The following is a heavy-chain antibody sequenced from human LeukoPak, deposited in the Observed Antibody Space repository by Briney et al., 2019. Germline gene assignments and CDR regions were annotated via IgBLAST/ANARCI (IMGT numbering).Heavy chain of an antibody. D-gene: IGHD2-21*02. CDR2: MNPYSTNT. Sequence: ASVKVSCKASGYTFANYDITCVRQAPGRGLEWMGWMNPYSTNTGYARKFQGRLSMTRDTSITTAYMELSSLTSGDTAVYYCARATRGELLSEFWGQGSPITVSS. J-gene: IGHJ4*02. CDR1: GYTFANYD. CDR3: ARATRGELLSEF. V-gene: IGHV1-8*01.